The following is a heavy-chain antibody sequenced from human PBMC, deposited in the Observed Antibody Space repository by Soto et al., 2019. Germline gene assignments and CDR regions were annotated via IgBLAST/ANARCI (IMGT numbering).Heavy chain of an antibody. CDR1: GFSLSTSGVG. Sequence: SGPTLVNPTQTLTLTCTFSGFSLSTSGVGVGWIRQPPGKALEWLALIYWDDDKRYSPSLKSRLTITKDTSKNQVVLTMTNMDPVDTATYYCAHRPHMTTVTENWFDPWGQGTLVTVSS. CDR2: IYWDDDK. V-gene: IGHV2-5*02. D-gene: IGHD4-4*01. J-gene: IGHJ5*02. CDR3: AHRPHMTTVTENWFDP.